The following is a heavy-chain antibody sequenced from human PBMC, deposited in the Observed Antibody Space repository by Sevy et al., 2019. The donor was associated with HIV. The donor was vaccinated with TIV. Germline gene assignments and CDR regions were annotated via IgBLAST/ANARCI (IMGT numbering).Heavy chain of an antibody. D-gene: IGHD3-10*01. CDR2: IRYDGSNK. J-gene: IGHJ4*02. V-gene: IGHV3-30*02. Sequence: GGSLRLSCAASGFTFSSYGMHWVRQAPGKGLEWVAFIRYDGSNKYYADSVKGRFTISRDNSKNTLYLQMNSLRAEETAVYYCAKDSLLWFRELLDWGQGTLVTVSS. CDR3: AKDSLLWFRELLD. CDR1: GFTFSSYG.